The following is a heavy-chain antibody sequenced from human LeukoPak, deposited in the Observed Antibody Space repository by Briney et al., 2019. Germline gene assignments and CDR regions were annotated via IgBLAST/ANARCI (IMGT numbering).Heavy chain of an antibody. CDR2: IYHSGTT. Sequence: SETLSLTCAVSGYSISSGYYWGWIRQPPGKGLEWIGSIYHSGTTYYNPSLKSRVTISVDTSTNQFALKLSSVSAADTAVYYCARQGLYYYDSSGPDAFDIWGQGTMVTVSS. CDR1: GYSISSGYY. V-gene: IGHV4-38-2*01. CDR3: ARQGLYYYDSSGPDAFDI. J-gene: IGHJ3*02. D-gene: IGHD3-22*01.